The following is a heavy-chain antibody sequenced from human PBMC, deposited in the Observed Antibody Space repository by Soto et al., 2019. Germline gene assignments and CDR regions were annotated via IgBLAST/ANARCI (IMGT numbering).Heavy chain of an antibody. CDR1: GYTFTSYG. V-gene: IGHV1-18*01. J-gene: IGHJ4*02. D-gene: IGHD3-22*01. CDR3: ARFSARLHYCDSSMAPTVDY. CDR2: ISAYNGKT. Sequence: QVQLVQSGAEVQKPGASVKVSCKASGYTFTSYGISWVRQAPGQWLEWMGWISAYNGKTNYAQKLQGRVTMTTGTALSTAYMKLSRLRSDHTAVYYCARFSARLHYCDSSMAPTVDYWGQGTLVTVSS.